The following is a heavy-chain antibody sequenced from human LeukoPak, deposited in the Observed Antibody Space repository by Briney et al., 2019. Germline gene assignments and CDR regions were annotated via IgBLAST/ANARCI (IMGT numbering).Heavy chain of an antibody. V-gene: IGHV3-7*03. CDR3: ARIVSGGSCIFDY. CDR1: RFTFSVYW. J-gene: IGHJ4*02. D-gene: IGHD2-15*01. Sequence: GGSLRLSCAPSRFTFSVYWMSWVRQAPGKGLEWVANIKQDANEEYYVDSVKGRFTISRDNARNSLYLQMNSLRVDDTAVYYCARIVSGGSCIFDYWGQGTLVTVSS. CDR2: IKQDANEE.